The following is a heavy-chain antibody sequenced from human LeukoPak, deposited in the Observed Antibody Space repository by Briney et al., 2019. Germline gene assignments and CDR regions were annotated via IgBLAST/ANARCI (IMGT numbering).Heavy chain of an antibody. CDR2: IYHSGTT. Sequence: SEALSLTCAVSGGSISSGDYSWSWIRQPPGKGLEWIGYIYHSGTTYYNPSLKSRVTISVDRSKNQFSLKLTSVTAADTAVYYCARSGWDYYDSSGPRSWFDPWGQGTLVTVSS. CDR1: GGSISSGDYS. V-gene: IGHV4-30-2*01. J-gene: IGHJ5*02. CDR3: ARSGWDYYDSSGPRSWFDP. D-gene: IGHD3-22*01.